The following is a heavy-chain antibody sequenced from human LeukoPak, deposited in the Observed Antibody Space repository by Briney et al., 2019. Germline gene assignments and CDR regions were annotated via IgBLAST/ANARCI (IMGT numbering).Heavy chain of an antibody. D-gene: IGHD6-13*01. J-gene: IGHJ4*02. CDR2: ISAYNGNT. V-gene: IGHV1-18*01. CDR1: GYTFTCYG. Sequence: GASVKVSCKASGYTFTCYGISWVRQAPGQGLEWMGWISAYNGNTNYAQKLQGRVTMTTDTSTSTAYMELRSLRSDDTTVYYCAREEFTVIAARPLGYWGQGTLVTVSS. CDR3: AREEFTVIAARPLGY.